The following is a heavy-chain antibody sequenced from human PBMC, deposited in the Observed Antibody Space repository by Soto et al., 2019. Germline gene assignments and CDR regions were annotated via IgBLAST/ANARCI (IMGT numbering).Heavy chain of an antibody. CDR2: ISAYNGKT. J-gene: IGHJ4*02. V-gene: IGHV1-18*01. CDR1: GYPFTSYG. CDR3: ARDRLIAVTGLLHY. D-gene: IGHD6-19*01. Sequence: QVQLVQSGAEVKKPGASVKVSCKTSGYPFTSYGINWVRQAPGQGPEWMGWISAYNGKTSYTQKFQGSVTMTTDTSTSTAYMELRSLRSDETSVYYCARDRLIAVTGLLHYWGQGTLVTVSS.